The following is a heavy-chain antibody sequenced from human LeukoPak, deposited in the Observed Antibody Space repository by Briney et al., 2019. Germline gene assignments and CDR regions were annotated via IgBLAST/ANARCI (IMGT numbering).Heavy chain of an antibody. V-gene: IGHV4-59*11. J-gene: IGHJ6*03. D-gene: IGHD3-16*01. CDR3: ARLNYYYYYYMDV. CDR1: GGSISSHY. Sequence: SETLSLTCTVYGGSISSHYWSWIRQPPGKGLEWIGYIYYSGSTNYNPSLKSRVTMSVDTSKNQFSLKLSSVTAADTAVYYCARLNYYYYYYMDVWGKGTTVTVSS. CDR2: IYYSGST.